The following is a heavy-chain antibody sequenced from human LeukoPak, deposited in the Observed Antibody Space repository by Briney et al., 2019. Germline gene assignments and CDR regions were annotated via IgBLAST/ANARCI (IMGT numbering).Heavy chain of an antibody. Sequence: SVKVSCKASGGTFSSYAISWVRQAPGQGLEWMGRIIPILGIANYAQKFQGRVTITADKSTSTAYMELSSLRSEDTAVYYCAETTVVAHFDYWGQGTLVTVSS. J-gene: IGHJ4*02. D-gene: IGHD4-17*01. V-gene: IGHV1-69*04. CDR1: GGTFSSYA. CDR2: IIPILGIA. CDR3: AETTVVAHFDY.